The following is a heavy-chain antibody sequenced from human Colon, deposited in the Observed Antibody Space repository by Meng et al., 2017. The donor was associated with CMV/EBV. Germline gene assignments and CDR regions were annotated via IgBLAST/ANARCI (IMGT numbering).Heavy chain of an antibody. CDR2: ISSSGSII. D-gene: IGHD3-3*01. J-gene: IGHJ4*02. Sequence: GGSLRLSCAASGFTFSSFEMNWVRQAPGKGLEWVSYISSSGSIIYYADSVKGRFTISRDNAKNSLYVQMNSLRAEDTAVYYCARIHYDSWSGYYRDYWGQGALVTVSS. V-gene: IGHV3-48*03. CDR1: GFTFSSFE. CDR3: ARIHYDSWSGYYRDY.